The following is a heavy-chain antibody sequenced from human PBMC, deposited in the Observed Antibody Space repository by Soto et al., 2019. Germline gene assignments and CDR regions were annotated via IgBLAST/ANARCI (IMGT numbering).Heavy chain of an antibody. D-gene: IGHD3-3*01. J-gene: IGHJ4*02. CDR1: GGSFSGYY. Sequence: PSETLSLTCAVYGGSFSGYYWRWIRQPPGRGLEWIGEITHSGSTNYNPSLKSRVTISVDTSKKQFSLKLSSVTAADTAVYYCARGPHRFPDDYWGQGTLVTVSS. CDR3: ARGPHRFPDDY. CDR2: ITHSGST. V-gene: IGHV4-34*01.